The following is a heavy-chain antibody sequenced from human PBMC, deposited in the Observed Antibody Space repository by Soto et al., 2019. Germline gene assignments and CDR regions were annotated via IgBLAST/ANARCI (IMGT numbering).Heavy chain of an antibody. V-gene: IGHV3-21*01. CDR3: ARDIGEYSGYANDY. J-gene: IGHJ4*02. CDR2: ISSSSSYI. CDR1: GFPFSSYS. D-gene: IGHD5-12*01. Sequence: PGVSLRLSWAALGFPFSSYSMNWIRHATGKGLEWDSSISSSSSYIYYADSVKGRFTISRDNAKNSLYLQMNSLRAEDTAVYYYARDIGEYSGYANDYWGQGTLVTVFS.